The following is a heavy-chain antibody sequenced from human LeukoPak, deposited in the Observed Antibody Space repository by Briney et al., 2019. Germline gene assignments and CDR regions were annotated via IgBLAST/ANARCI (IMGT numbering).Heavy chain of an antibody. Sequence: GSLRLSCATSGFTLSSNYMTWVRQAPGKALEWVSAIYSGGNTYYADSVKGRFTVSRDNSKNTLDLQMHSLRAEDTAVYYCARASVPGPPRVWGQGTLVTVSS. D-gene: IGHD2-2*01. J-gene: IGHJ4*02. CDR2: IYSGGNT. V-gene: IGHV3-53*01. CDR1: GFTLSSNY. CDR3: ARASVPGPPRV.